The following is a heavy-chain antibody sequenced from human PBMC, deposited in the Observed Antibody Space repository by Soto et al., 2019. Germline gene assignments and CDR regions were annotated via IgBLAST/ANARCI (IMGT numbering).Heavy chain of an antibody. Sequence: ASETLSLTCTVSGGSISSSSYYWGWIRQPPGKGLEWIGSIYYSGSTYYNPSLKSRVTISVDTSKNQFSLKLSSVTAADTAVYYCARPGGFDWLLNNWFDPWGQGTLVTVPQ. CDR2: IYYSGST. CDR1: GGSISSSSYY. J-gene: IGHJ5*02. D-gene: IGHD3-9*01. CDR3: ARPGGFDWLLNNWFDP. V-gene: IGHV4-39*01.